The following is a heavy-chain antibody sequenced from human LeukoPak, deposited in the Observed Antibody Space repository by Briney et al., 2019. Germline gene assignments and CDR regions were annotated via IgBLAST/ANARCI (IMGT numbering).Heavy chain of an antibody. CDR1: GFTFRTYW. Sequence: GGSVRLSCAASGFTFRTYWVHWVRHARGKGLVWVSRINGDGSSSTYADSVKGRFTTSRDNAKNTLYLQMNSLRTEDTAVYYCTRNPGMDVWGQGTTVTVSS. J-gene: IGHJ6*02. CDR3: TRNPGMDV. V-gene: IGHV3-74*01. CDR2: INGDGSSS.